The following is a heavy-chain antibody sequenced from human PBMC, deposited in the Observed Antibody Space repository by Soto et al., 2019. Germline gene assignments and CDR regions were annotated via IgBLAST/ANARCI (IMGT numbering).Heavy chain of an antibody. D-gene: IGHD2-21*02. CDR3: AVVVTAQFDY. V-gene: IGHV3-11*01. CDR2: ISSSGSTI. Sequence: GGSLRLSCAASGFIFSDYYMTWIRQAPGKGLEWVSYISSSGSTIYYADSVKGRFTISRDNAKNSLYLQMNSLRAEDTAVYYCAVVVTAQFDYWGQGTLVTVSS. CDR1: GFIFSDYY. J-gene: IGHJ4*02.